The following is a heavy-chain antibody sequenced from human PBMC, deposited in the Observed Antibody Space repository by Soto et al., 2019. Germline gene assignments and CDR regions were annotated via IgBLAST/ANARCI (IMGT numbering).Heavy chain of an antibody. CDR1: SVSIHNSHSF. CDR2: VYYSGGA. V-gene: IGHV4-39*01. CDR3: AKVPQSRDLDWFDS. J-gene: IGHJ5*01. D-gene: IGHD2-2*01. Sequence: PXETLSLTCAVSSVSIHNSHSFWGWIRQPRGNGLEFIGSVYYSGGANYNPSLKSRVTVSIDTSNNQFSLRVNSVTAADTAVYYCAKVPQSRDLDWFDSWGQGNLVTVSS.